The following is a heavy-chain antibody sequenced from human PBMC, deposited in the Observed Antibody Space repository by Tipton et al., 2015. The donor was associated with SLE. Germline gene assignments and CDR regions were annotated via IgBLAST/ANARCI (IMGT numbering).Heavy chain of an antibody. V-gene: IGHV3-74*01. CDR2: INSDGSST. CDR3: ARGEYYYDSSGYFDAFDI. J-gene: IGHJ3*02. Sequence: SLRLSCAASGFTFSSYWMHWVRQAPGKGLVWVSRINSDGSSTSYADSVKGRFTISRDNAKNTLYLQMNSLRAEDTAVYYCARGEYYYDSSGYFDAFDIWGQGTMVTVSS. D-gene: IGHD3-22*01. CDR1: GFTFSSYW.